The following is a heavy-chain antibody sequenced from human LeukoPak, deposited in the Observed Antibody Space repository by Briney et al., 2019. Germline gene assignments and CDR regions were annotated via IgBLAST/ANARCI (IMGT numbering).Heavy chain of an antibody. CDR2: IYHTGST. CDR3: ARGRSSSWSPNWFDP. J-gene: IGHJ5*02. D-gene: IGHD6-13*01. V-gene: IGHV4-59*06. CDR1: GGSISSYY. Sequence: PSETLSLTCTVSGGSISSYYWSWIRQHPGEGLEWIGYIYHTGSTYYNPPLKSRLTISVDTSKNQFSLRLSSVTAADTAVYYCARGRSSSWSPNWFDPWGQGTLVAVSS.